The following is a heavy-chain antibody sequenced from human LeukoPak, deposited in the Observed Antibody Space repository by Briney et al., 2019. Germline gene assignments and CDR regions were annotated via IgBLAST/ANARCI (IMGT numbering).Heavy chain of an antibody. D-gene: IGHD1-26*01. Sequence: SEPLSLTCTVSGGSISSYYWSWIRQPPGKGLEWIGYIYYSGSTNYNPSLKSRVTISVDTSKNQFSLKLSSVTAADTAVYYCARGEGGRGFDYWGQGTLVTVSS. CDR1: GGSISSYY. J-gene: IGHJ4*02. CDR3: ARGEGGRGFDY. CDR2: IYYSGST. V-gene: IGHV4-59*01.